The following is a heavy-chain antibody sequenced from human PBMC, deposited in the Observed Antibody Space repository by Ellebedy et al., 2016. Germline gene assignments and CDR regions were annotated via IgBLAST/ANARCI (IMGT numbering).Heavy chain of an antibody. CDR2: IYHSGST. V-gene: IGHV4-38-2*02. D-gene: IGHD6-19*01. CDR1: GYSISSGYY. CDR3: ARRAVATNFDY. Sequence: SETLSLXXTVSGYSISSGYYWGWIRQPPGKGLEWIGSIYHSGSTYYNPSLKSRVTISVDTSKNQSSLKLSSVTAADTAVYYCARRAVATNFDYWGQGTLVTVSS. J-gene: IGHJ4*02.